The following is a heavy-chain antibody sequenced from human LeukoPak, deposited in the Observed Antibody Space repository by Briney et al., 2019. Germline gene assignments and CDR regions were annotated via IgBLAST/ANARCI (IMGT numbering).Heavy chain of an antibody. Sequence: SETPSLTCTVSGGSISSGSYYWSWIRQPAGKGLEWIGRIYTGGSTNYNPSLRSRGTISVDTSKNQFSLKLSSVTAADTAVYYCASLKVGATKGGFDYWGQGTLVTVSS. J-gene: IGHJ4*02. V-gene: IGHV4-61*02. D-gene: IGHD1-26*01. CDR2: IYTGGST. CDR3: ASLKVGATKGGFDY. CDR1: GGSISSGSYY.